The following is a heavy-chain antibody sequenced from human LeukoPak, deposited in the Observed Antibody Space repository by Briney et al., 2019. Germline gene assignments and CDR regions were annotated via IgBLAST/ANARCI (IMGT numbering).Heavy chain of an antibody. Sequence: ASVKVSCKASGYTFTSYYMHWVRQASGQGLEWMGIINPSGGSTSYVQKFQGRVTMTRDTSTSTVYMELSSLRSEDTAVYYCASGAQWLVPFDYWGQGTLVTVSS. V-gene: IGHV1-46*01. J-gene: IGHJ4*02. CDR2: INPSGGST. D-gene: IGHD6-19*01. CDR3: ASGAQWLVPFDY. CDR1: GYTFTSYY.